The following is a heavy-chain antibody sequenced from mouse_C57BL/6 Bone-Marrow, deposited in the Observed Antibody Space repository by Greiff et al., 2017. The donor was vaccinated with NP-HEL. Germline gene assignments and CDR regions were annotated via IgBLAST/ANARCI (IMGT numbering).Heavy chain of an antibody. D-gene: IGHD2-5*01. Sequence: QVQLQQPGAELVKPGASVKLSCKASGYTFTSYWMHWVKQRPGQGLEWIGMIHPNSGSTNSNEKFKSKATLTVDKSSSTAYMQLSSLTSEDSAVYYCARRGYSNYFDYWGQGTTLTVSS. CDR2: IHPNSGST. CDR1: GYTFTSYW. V-gene: IGHV1-64*01. J-gene: IGHJ2*01. CDR3: ARRGYSNYFDY.